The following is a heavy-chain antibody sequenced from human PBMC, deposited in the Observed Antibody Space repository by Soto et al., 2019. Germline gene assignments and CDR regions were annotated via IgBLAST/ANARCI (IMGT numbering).Heavy chain of an antibody. CDR3: AGERPRPAAGIGNAFYI. J-gene: IGHJ3*02. V-gene: IGHV3-23*01. CDR1: GFTFSSYA. Sequence: EVQLLESGGGLVQPGGSLRLSCAASGFTFSSYAMSWVRKAPGKGLEWVSAISGSGGSTYYADSVKGRFTISRDNSKNTLYLQMNSLRAEDTAVYYCAGERPRPAAGIGNAFYIWGQGTMVTVSS. D-gene: IGHD6-13*01. CDR2: ISGSGGST.